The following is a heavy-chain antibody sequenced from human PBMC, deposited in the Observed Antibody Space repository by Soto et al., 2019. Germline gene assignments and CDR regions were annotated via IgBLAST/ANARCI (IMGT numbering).Heavy chain of an antibody. CDR1: GYTFTSYA. CDR2: INAGNGNT. D-gene: IGHD3-3*01. V-gene: IGHV1-3*01. J-gene: IGHJ6*02. CDR3: ARDYDFWSGYPWAYYYGMDV. Sequence: ASVKVSCKASGYTFTSYAMHWVRQAPGQRLEWMGWINAGNGNTKYSQKFQGRVTITRDTSASTAYMELSSLRSEDTAVYYCARDYDFWSGYPWAYYYGMDVWGQGTTVTVSS.